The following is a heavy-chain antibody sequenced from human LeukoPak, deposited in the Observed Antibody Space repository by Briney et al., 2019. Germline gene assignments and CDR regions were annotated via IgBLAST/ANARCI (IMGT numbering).Heavy chain of an antibody. Sequence: GGSLRLSCAASGFLVSDYSMNWVRQAPGTGLEWVSSISSVGTHIFYAESVRGRFTISRETAKNSVYLELNNLTDEDTAVYYCTGGYCGGDCYFQTFQVWGQGNLVIVS. CDR3: TGGYCGGDCYFQTFQV. D-gene: IGHD2-21*02. CDR1: GFLVSDYS. J-gene: IGHJ1*01. V-gene: IGHV3-21*06. CDR2: ISSVGTHI.